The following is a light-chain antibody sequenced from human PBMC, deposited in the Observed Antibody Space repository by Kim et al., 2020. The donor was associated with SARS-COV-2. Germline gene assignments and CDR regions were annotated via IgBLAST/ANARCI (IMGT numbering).Light chain of an antibody. CDR1: QSVLLSSNNKNY. V-gene: IGKV4-1*01. CDR2: WAS. Sequence: DIVMTQSPDSLAVSLGERATINCKSSQSVLLSSNNKNYLAWYQQKPGQPPKLLVYWASTRESGVPDRFSGSGSGTDFTLTISSLQAEDVAVYFCQQCYNSPVTFGGGTKLEI. CDR3: QQCYNSPVT. J-gene: IGKJ4*01.